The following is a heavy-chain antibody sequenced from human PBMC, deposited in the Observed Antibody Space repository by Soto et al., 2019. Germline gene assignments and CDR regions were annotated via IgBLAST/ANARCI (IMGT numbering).Heavy chain of an antibody. J-gene: IGHJ6*02. CDR3: ARCTLEWSPWSSIYYGMDV. D-gene: IGHD3-3*01. V-gene: IGHV1-69*06. CDR1: GGTFSSYA. CDR2: IIPIFGTA. Sequence: QVQLVQSGAEVKKPGSSVKVSCKASGGTFSSYAISWVRQAPGQGLEWMGGIIPIFGTANYAQKFQGRVTITADKSTSTAYMELSRLRSEDTAVYYCARCTLEWSPWSSIYYGMDVWGQGTTVTVSS.